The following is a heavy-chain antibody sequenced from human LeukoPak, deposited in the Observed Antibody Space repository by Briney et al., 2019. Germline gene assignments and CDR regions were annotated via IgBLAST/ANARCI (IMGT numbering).Heavy chain of an antibody. CDR1: GFTFSSYS. D-gene: IGHD3-3*01. CDR3: ARDKGTEGLLPRGDWYFDL. V-gene: IGHV3-21*01. J-gene: IGHJ2*01. CDR2: ISSSSTYI. Sequence: GGFLRLSCAASGFTFSSYSMNWVRQAPGKGLEWVSSISSSSTYIYYAGSVKGRFTISRDNAKNSLFLQMNSLRAEDTAVYYCARDKGTEGLLPRGDWYFDLWGRGTLVTVSS.